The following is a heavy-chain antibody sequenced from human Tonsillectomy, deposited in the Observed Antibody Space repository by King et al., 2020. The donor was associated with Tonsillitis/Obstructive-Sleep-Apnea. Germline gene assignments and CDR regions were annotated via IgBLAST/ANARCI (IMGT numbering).Heavy chain of an antibody. CDR3: ARGVYSSGWYVDY. CDR1: GFTVSSNY. Sequence: EVQLVESGGGLIQPGGSLRLSCAASGFTVSSNYMSWVRQAPGKGLEWVSVIYSGGSTYYADSVKGRFTISRDNSKNTLYLQMNSLRAEDTAVYYCARGVYSSGWYVDYWGQGTLVTVSS. D-gene: IGHD6-19*01. J-gene: IGHJ4*02. CDR2: IYSGGST. V-gene: IGHV3-53*01.